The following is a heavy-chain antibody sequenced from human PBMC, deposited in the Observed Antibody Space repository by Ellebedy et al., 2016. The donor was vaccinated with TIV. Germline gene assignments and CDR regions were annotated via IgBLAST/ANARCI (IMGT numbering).Heavy chain of an antibody. D-gene: IGHD2/OR15-2a*01. Sequence: GASLKISCKGSGYSFPNYWIGWVRQMPGKGLEWMGIIYPGDSDTRYSPSFEGQVTISADKSISTVFLQWSSLKASDTAIYYCARPNMGYYYMDAWGTGTTVSVSS. CDR1: GYSFPNYW. V-gene: IGHV5-51*01. CDR3: ARPNMGYYYMDA. CDR2: IYPGDSDT. J-gene: IGHJ6*03.